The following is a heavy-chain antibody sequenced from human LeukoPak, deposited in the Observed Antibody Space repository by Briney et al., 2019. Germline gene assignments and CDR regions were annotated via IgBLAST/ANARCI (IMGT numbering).Heavy chain of an antibody. CDR2: IYTSGST. Sequence: SETLSLTCAVYGGSFSGYYWSWIRQPAGKGLEWIGRIYTSGSTNYNPSLKSRVTMSVDTSKNQFSLKLSSVTAADTAVYYCARRVAGTSGYFDYWGQGTLVTVSS. V-gene: IGHV4-59*10. D-gene: IGHD6-19*01. CDR3: ARRVAGTSGYFDY. J-gene: IGHJ4*02. CDR1: GGSFSGYY.